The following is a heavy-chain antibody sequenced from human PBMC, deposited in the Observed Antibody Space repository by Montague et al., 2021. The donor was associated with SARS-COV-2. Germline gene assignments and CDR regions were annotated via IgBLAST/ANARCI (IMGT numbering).Heavy chain of an antibody. CDR3: AHRRPLWGYFDY. CDR1: GFSLSTSGVG. V-gene: IGHV2-5*02. D-gene: IGHD7-27*01. J-gene: IGHJ4*02. CDR2: IYWDDDK. Sequence: PALVKPTQTLTLTCTFSGFSLSTSGVGVGWTRQPPGKAPEWLALIYWDDDKRYSPSLKSRLTITKDTSKSRVVLTMTNMDPVDTATYYCAHRRPLWGYFDYWGQGTLVTVSS.